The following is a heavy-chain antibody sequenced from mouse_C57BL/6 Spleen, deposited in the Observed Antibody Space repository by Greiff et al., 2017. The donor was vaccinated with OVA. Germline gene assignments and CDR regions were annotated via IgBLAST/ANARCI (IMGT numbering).Heavy chain of an antibody. Sequence: QVQLQQPGAELVKPGASVKVSCKASGYTFTSYWMHWVKQRPGQGLEWIGRIHPSDSDTNYNQKFKGKATLTVDKSSSTAYMQLSSLTSEDSAVYYCAHLITTVVATDWYFDVWGTGTTVTVSS. CDR3: AHLITTVVATDWYFDV. V-gene: IGHV1-74*01. CDR2: IHPSDSDT. D-gene: IGHD1-1*01. CDR1: GYTFTSYW. J-gene: IGHJ1*03.